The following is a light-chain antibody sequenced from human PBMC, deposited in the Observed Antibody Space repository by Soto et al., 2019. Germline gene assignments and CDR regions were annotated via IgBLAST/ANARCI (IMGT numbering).Light chain of an antibody. CDR1: SSNIGAGYD. Sequence: QSVLTQPPSVSGAPGQRVTISCTGSSSNIGAGYDVHWYQQLPGTAPKLLIYGNSNRPSGVPDRFSGSKSGTSASLAITGLQAEDEADYYCSSYTSSSTLVFGTGTELTVL. CDR2: GNS. J-gene: IGLJ1*01. V-gene: IGLV1-40*01. CDR3: SSYTSSSTLV.